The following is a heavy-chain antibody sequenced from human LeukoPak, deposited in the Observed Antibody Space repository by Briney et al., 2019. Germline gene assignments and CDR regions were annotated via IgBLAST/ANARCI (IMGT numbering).Heavy chain of an antibody. CDR1: GFPFSDFS. D-gene: IGHD3-16*01. CDR2: LSSNGGST. CDR3: ARDTETSTMINFYYGMDV. J-gene: IGHJ6*02. Sequence: GSLRLSCATSGFPFSDFSMSWVRQAPGKGLEYVSGLSSNGGSTYYANSVKGRFTISRDNAKNTLYLQMNSLRAEDTAVYYCARDTETSTMINFYYGMDVWGQGTTVTVSS. V-gene: IGHV3-64*01.